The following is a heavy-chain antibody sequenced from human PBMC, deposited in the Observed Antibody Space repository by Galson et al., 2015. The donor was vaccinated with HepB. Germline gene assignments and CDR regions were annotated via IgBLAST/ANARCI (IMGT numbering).Heavy chain of an antibody. D-gene: IGHD6-13*01. CDR2: TYYRSKWYN. CDR3: AREKYSRSWYGGNWFDP. CDR1: GDSVSSNSAA. J-gene: IGHJ5*02. Sequence: CAISGDSVSSNSAAWNWIRQSPSRGLEWLGRTYYRSKWYNDYAVSVKSRITINPDTSKNQFSLQLNSVTPEDTAVYYCAREKYSRSWYGGNWFDPWGQGTLVTVSS. V-gene: IGHV6-1*01.